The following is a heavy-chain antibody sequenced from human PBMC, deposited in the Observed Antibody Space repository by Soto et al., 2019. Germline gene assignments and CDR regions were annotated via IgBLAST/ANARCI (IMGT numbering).Heavy chain of an antibody. CDR1: GFTFSSYS. D-gene: IGHD3-16*01. V-gene: IGHV3-21*01. CDR2: ISSSSYYI. Sequence: GGSLRLSCAASGFTFSSYSMNWVRQAPGKGLEWVSPISSSSYYIYYADSVKGRFTISRDNAKNSLYLQMNSLRAEDTAVYYCARDYAKAKDYWGQGTLVTVSS. CDR3: ARDYAKAKDY. J-gene: IGHJ4*02.